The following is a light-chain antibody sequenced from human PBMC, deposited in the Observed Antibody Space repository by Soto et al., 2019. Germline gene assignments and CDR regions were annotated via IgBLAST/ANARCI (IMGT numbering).Light chain of an antibody. V-gene: IGKV1-9*01. CDR2: AAS. CDR1: QGITSY. CDR3: QQLNSYPLT. Sequence: DIQLTQSPSFQSASVGDRVTITCRASQGITSYLAWYQQKSGKAPKLLIYAASTLQSGVPSRFSGSGSGTEFTLTISSLQPEDFATYYCQQLNSYPLTFGGGTKVEIK. J-gene: IGKJ4*01.